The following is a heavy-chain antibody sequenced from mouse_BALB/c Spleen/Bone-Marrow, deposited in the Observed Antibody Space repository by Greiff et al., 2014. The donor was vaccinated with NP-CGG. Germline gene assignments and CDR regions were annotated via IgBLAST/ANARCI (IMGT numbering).Heavy chain of an antibody. CDR2: IYPYSGGT. Sequence: VQLQQPGPELVRPGASVKISCKASGYTFTDYNIYWVKQSHGKSLEWIGYIYPYSGGTGYNQKFKSKATLTVDNSSTTAYMGLRSLTSEDSAVYYCARGNWDFAYWGQGTLVTVST. CDR1: GYTFTDYN. V-gene: IGHV1S29*02. D-gene: IGHD4-1*01. CDR3: ARGNWDFAY. J-gene: IGHJ3*01.